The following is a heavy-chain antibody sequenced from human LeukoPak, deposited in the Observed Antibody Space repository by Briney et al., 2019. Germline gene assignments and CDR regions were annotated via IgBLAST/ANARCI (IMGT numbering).Heavy chain of an antibody. CDR1: GYSFTDYY. Sequence: ASVKVSCKTSGYSFTDYYMHWVRQAPGHGLEWMGWINPNTDATNSAQKFQGRVTMTRDTSISTVYMELFRLTSDDTAVYYCARKETGNYFDFWGQGTLVTVST. D-gene: IGHD3-10*01. J-gene: IGHJ4*02. CDR3: ARKETGNYFDF. CDR2: INPNTDAT. V-gene: IGHV1-2*02.